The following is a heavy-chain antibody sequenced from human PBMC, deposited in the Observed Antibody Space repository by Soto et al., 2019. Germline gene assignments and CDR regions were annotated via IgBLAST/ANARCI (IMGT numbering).Heavy chain of an antibody. D-gene: IGHD3-22*01. CDR1: GFTFSSYG. CDR3: ARGLPYDSSGYFFDY. J-gene: IGHJ4*02. Sequence: LRLSCAASGFTFSSYGMHCVRQAPGKGLEWVALVSYHGTNKYYGDSVNGRFTISRDNSKNTLYLQMNSLRAEDTAVYYCARGLPYDSSGYFFDYWGQGTLVTVSS. CDR2: VSYHGTNK. V-gene: IGHV3-30*03.